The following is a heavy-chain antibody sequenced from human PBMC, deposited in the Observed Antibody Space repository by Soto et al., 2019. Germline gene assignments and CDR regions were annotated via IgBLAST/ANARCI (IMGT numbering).Heavy chain of an antibody. CDR1: GFTFDDYA. CDR3: AKDMAYTVTTAFDT. V-gene: IGHV3-9*01. J-gene: IGHJ3*02. CDR2: ISWNSGSI. Sequence: PGGSLRLSCAASGFTFDDYAMHWVRQAPGKGLEWVSGISWNSGSIGYADSVKGRFTISRDNAKNSLYLQMNSLRAEDTALYYCAKDMAYTVTTAFDTWGQGTMVTVS. D-gene: IGHD4-17*01.